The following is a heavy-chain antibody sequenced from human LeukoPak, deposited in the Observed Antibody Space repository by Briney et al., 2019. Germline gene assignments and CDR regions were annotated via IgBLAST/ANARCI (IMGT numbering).Heavy chain of an antibody. V-gene: IGHV1-69*05. Sequence: GASVKVSCKASGGTFISYAISWVRQAPGQGLEWMGRIIPIFGTANYAQKLQGRVTITTDESTSTAYMELSSLRSEDTAVYYCARANDPLNCGGDCYFDYWGQGTLVTVSS. J-gene: IGHJ4*02. CDR1: GGTFISYA. D-gene: IGHD2-21*02. CDR2: IIPIFGTA. CDR3: ARANDPLNCGGDCYFDY.